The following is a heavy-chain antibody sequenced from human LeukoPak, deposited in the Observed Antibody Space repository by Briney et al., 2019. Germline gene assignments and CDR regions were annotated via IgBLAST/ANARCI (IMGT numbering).Heavy chain of an antibody. CDR1: GGSFSGYY. CDR2: INHSGST. CDR3: ARGGFSEFDP. Sequence: SGTLSLTCAVYGGSFSGYYWSWIRQPPGKGLEWIGEINHSGSTNYNPSLKSRVTISVDTSKNQFSLKLSSVTAADTAVYYCARGGFSEFDPWGQGTLVTVSS. J-gene: IGHJ5*02. V-gene: IGHV4-34*01. D-gene: IGHD2/OR15-2a*01.